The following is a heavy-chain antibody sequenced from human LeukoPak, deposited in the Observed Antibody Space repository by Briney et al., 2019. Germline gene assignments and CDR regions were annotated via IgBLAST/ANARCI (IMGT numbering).Heavy chain of an antibody. D-gene: IGHD5-12*01. J-gene: IGHJ4*02. Sequence: NPSETLSLTCAVYGGPFSGYYWSWIRQPPGKGLEWIGEINHSGSTNHNPSLKSRVTISVDTSKNQFSLKLSSVTAADTAVYYCARRAHIGSLDYWGQGTLVTVSS. CDR1: GGPFSGYY. CDR3: ARRAHIGSLDY. CDR2: INHSGST. V-gene: IGHV4-34*01.